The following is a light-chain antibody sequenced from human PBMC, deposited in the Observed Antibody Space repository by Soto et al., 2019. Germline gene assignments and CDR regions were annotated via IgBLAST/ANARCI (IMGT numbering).Light chain of an antibody. CDR2: TAS. CDR3: QQYIDSSRS. J-gene: IGKJ1*01. CDR1: QTIDTW. V-gene: IGKV1-5*03. Sequence: DIQMTQSPSTLSASIGDRITISCRASQTIDTWLAWYQQRPGEAPKLLIYTASNLENGVPSRFSGSGSGTAFTLTISSLQPEDFATYSCQQYIDSSRSFGQGTQVE.